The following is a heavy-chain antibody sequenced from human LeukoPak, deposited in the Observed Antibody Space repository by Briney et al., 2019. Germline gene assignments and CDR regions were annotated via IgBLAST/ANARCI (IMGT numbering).Heavy chain of an antibody. V-gene: IGHV3-74*01. J-gene: IGHJ5*02. D-gene: IGHD2-2*01. CDR2: INSDGSST. Sequence: GGSLRLSCAASGFTFSSYWMHWVRQAPGKGLVWVSRINSDGSSTSYADSVKGRFTISRDNAKNTLYLQMNSLRAEDTAVYYCARDYTVVPAAMRRRGNWFDPWGQGTLVTISS. CDR1: GFTFSSYW. CDR3: ARDYTVVPAAMRRRGNWFDP.